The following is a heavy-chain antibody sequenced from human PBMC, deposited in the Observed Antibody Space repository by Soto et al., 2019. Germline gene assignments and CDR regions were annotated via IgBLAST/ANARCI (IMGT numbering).Heavy chain of an antibody. CDR3: ARGRGYSYGPLDY. CDR2: INSDGSST. V-gene: IGHV3-74*01. CDR1: GFTFSSYW. Sequence: GGSLRLSCAASGFTFSSYWMHWVRQAPGKGLVWVSRINSDGSSTSYADSVKGRFTISRDNAKNTLYLQMNSLRAEDTAVYYCARGRGYSYGPLDYWGQGTLVTVSS. D-gene: IGHD5-18*01. J-gene: IGHJ4*02.